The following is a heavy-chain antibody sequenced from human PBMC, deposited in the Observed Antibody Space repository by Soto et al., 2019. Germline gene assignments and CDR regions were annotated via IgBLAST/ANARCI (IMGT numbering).Heavy chain of an antibody. CDR1: GGSISSGGYY. Sequence: SETLSLTCTVSGGSISSGGYYWYWMRQHPGKGLEWIGYIYYSGSTYYNPSLKSRVTISVDTSKNQFSLKLSSVTAADTAVYYCTRGGGVYYFDYWGQGTLVTVSS. CDR3: TRGGGVYYFDY. J-gene: IGHJ4*02. V-gene: IGHV4-31*03. D-gene: IGHD2-8*02. CDR2: IYYSGST.